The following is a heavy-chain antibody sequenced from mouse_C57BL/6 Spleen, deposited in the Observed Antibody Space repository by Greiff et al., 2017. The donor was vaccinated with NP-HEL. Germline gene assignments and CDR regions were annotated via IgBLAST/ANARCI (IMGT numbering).Heavy chain of an antibody. V-gene: IGHV1-76*01. CDR3: ARKEGYSYARDY. Sequence: VQLHQSGAELVRPGASVKLSCKASGYTFTDYYINWVKQRPGQGLEWIARIYPGSGNTYYNEKFKGKATLTAEKSSSTAYMQLSSLTSEDSAGYFCARKEGYSYARDYGGKGTSVTVSS. CDR2: IYPGSGNT. CDR1: GYTFTDYY. D-gene: IGHD2-3*01. J-gene: IGHJ4*01.